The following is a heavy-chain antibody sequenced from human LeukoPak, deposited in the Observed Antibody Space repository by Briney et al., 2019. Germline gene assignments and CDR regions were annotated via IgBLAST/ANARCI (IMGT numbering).Heavy chain of an antibody. Sequence: GGSLRLSCAASGFTFSSYGMHWVRQAPGKGLEWVAVIWYDGSNKYYADSVKGRFTISRDNSKNTLYLQMNSLRAEDTAVYYCARDAPSGRLPDEFWGQGTLVTVSS. D-gene: IGHD1-14*01. V-gene: IGHV3-33*08. CDR3: ARDAPSGRLPDEF. CDR2: IWYDGSNK. J-gene: IGHJ4*02. CDR1: GFTFSSYG.